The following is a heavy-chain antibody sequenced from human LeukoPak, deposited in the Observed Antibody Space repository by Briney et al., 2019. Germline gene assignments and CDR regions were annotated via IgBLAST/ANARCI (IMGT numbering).Heavy chain of an antibody. CDR2: IYYGGST. CDR3: ASMVCSGGSCYEFR. CDR1: GDSISTYY. V-gene: IGHV4-59*01. Sequence: SETLSLTCTVFGDSISTYYWSWIRQPPGKGLEWIGYIYYGGSTNYNPSLKSRVTISVDTSKNQFSLKLSSVTAADTAVYYCASMVCSGGSCYEFRWGQGTLVTVSS. D-gene: IGHD2-15*01. J-gene: IGHJ4*02.